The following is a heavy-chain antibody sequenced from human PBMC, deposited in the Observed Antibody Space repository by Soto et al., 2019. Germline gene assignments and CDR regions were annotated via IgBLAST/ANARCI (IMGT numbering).Heavy chain of an antibody. J-gene: IGHJ6*02. CDR3: AKDQPTCGSCYYDYYYVMDV. D-gene: IGHD2-15*01. Sequence: GGSLRLPCPPSGLTFSSYGLHALRQSPGKGLEWVAVISYDGSNKYYADSVKGRFTISRDNSKDTLYLQMNSVRAEDTAVYYCAKDQPTCGSCYYDYYYVMDVWGQGSTVTVSS. CDR2: ISYDGSNK. V-gene: IGHV3-30*18. CDR1: GLTFSSYG.